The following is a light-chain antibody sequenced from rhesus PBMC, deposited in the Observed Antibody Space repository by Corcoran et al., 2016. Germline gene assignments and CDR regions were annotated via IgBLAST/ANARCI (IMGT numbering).Light chain of an antibody. CDR2: KAS. Sequence: DIQMTQSPSSLSASVGDTVTITCRASQSISSWLAWYQQKPGKAPKLLIHKASSLKSGVPSRLSGSGSGTYFTLTISSLQSEDFATYYCQQYSSSPYSFGQGTKVEI. CDR3: QQYSSSPYS. V-gene: IGKV1-22*01. J-gene: IGKJ2*01. CDR1: QSISSW.